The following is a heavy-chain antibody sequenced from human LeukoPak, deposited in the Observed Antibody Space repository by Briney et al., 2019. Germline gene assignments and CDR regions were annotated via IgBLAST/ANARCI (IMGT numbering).Heavy chain of an antibody. J-gene: IGHJ4*02. CDR3: ARLAGEGYGPPRYYFDY. Sequence: SETLSLTCAVYGGSFSGYYWSWIRQPPGKGLEWIGEINHSGSTNYNPSLKSRVTISVDTSKNQFSLKLSSVTAADTAVYYCARLAGEGYGPPRYYFDYWGQGTLVTVSS. CDR1: GGSFSGYY. D-gene: IGHD1-1*01. CDR2: INHSGST. V-gene: IGHV4-34*01.